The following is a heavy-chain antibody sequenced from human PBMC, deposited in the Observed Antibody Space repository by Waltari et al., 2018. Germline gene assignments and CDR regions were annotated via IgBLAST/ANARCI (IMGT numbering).Heavy chain of an antibody. V-gene: IGHV3-74*01. Sequence: EVQLVESGGGLVQPGWSLRLSCSASGFTFTSYWMHWVRQAPGKGLVWVSHINSDVSSTNYADSVRGRFTISRDNAKNTLYLQMNSLRAEDTAVYYCARDLRVTNWFEPWGQGTLVTVSS. CDR3: ARDLRVTNWFEP. CDR2: INSDVSST. J-gene: IGHJ5*02. CDR1: GFTFTSYW. D-gene: IGHD2-21*02.